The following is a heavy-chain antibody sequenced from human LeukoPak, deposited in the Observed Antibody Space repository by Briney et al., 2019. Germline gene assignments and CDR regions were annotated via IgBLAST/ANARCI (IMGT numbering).Heavy chain of an antibody. J-gene: IGHJ5*02. CDR3: AKSDDQRRNCFDP. Sequence: PGGSLRLSCAASGFSFSTYAMNWVRQTSGKGLEWVSRISDDGDTTHYTDSVRGRFTISRDNSKNTLYLQMNSLRADDTAVYYCAKSDDQRRNCFDPWGQGTLVTVSS. CDR1: GFSFSTYA. V-gene: IGHV3-23*01. CDR2: ISDDGDTT. D-gene: IGHD1-14*01.